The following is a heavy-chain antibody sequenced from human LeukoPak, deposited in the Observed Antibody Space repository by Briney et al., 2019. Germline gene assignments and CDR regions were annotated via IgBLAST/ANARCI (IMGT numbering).Heavy chain of an antibody. CDR2: ISAYNGNT. V-gene: IGHV1-18*01. CDR1: GYTFTRYG. CDR3: ARARPVGIVGAYFDY. J-gene: IGHJ4*02. Sequence: ASVKVCCKASGYTFTRYGISWVRQAPGQGLEWMGWISAYNGNTNYAQKLQGRVTMTTDTSTSTAYMELRSLRSDDTAVYYCARARPVGIVGAYFDYWGQGTLVTVSS. D-gene: IGHD1-26*01.